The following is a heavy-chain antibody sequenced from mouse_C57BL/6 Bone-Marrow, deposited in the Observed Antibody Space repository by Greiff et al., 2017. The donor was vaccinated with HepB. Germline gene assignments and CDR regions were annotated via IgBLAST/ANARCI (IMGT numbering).Heavy chain of an antibody. CDR1: GYSITSGYY. Sequence: EVKLQESGPGLVKPSQSLSLTCSVTGYSITSGYYWNWIRQFPGNKLEWMGYISYDGSNNYNPSLKNRISITRDTSKNQFFLKLNSVTTEDTATYYCARGWLVAYWGQGTLVTVSA. D-gene: IGHD2-3*01. CDR2: ISYDGSN. CDR3: ARGWLVAY. J-gene: IGHJ3*01. V-gene: IGHV3-6*01.